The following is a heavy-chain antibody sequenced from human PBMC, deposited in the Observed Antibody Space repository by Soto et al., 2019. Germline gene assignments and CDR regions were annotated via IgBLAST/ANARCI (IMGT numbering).Heavy chain of an antibody. CDR2: IFWNDDK. D-gene: IGHD6-6*01. CDR3: AHRRVFDDSGSSPARWFDP. CDR1: GFSLSTSGVG. V-gene: IGHV2-5*01. Sequence: QITLKESGPTLVKPTQPLTLTCTFSGFSLSTSGVGVGWIRQPPGKALEGLALIFWNDDKRYSPSLESRLTNTKDTSKNQLVLTMTNMDPVDTSTYYCAHRRVFDDSGSSPARWFDPWGQGTLVTVSS. J-gene: IGHJ5*02.